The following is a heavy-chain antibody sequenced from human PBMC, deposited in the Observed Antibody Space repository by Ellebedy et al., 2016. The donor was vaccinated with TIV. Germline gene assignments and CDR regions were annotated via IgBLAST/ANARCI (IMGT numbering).Heavy chain of an antibody. CDR3: ARAQTFTFGGVIVPFDY. J-gene: IGHJ4*02. CDR1: GYTFTSYY. V-gene: IGHV1-46*01. CDR2: INPSGGST. D-gene: IGHD3-16*02. Sequence: ASVKVSXKASGYTFTSYYMHWVRQAPGQGLEWMGIINPSGGSTSYAQKFQGRVTMTRDTSTSTVYMELSSLRSDDTAVYYCARAQTFTFGGVIVPFDYWGQGTLVTVSS.